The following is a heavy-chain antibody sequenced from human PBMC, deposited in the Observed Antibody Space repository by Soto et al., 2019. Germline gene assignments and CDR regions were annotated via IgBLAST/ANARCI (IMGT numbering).Heavy chain of an antibody. CDR3: ARQVGAAGTELWFDP. Sequence: QLQLQESGPGLVKPSETLSLTCNVSGGSISSSRSYWAWIRQPPGKGLEWIANIFYSGSTYYNPSLKRTVTVSVVTPQNQFSLKLGSVTAADSAVYYCARQVGAAGTELWFDPWGPGALVTVS. CDR1: GGSISSSRSY. CDR2: IFYSGST. J-gene: IGHJ5*02. V-gene: IGHV4-39*01. D-gene: IGHD6-13*01.